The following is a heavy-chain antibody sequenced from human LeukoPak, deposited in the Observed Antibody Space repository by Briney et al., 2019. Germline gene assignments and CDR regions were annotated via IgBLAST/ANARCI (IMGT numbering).Heavy chain of an antibody. CDR1: GFTFSIYA. Sequence: GGSLRLSCAASGFTFSIYAMHWVRQAPGKGLEWVAVISNDGSDKYYADSVKGRFTISRDNSKNTLFLQMNSLRPEDTAVYYCARGPDYDILADYFDYWGQGTLVTVSS. D-gene: IGHD3-9*01. CDR3: ARGPDYDILADYFDY. J-gene: IGHJ4*02. V-gene: IGHV3-30*04. CDR2: ISNDGSDK.